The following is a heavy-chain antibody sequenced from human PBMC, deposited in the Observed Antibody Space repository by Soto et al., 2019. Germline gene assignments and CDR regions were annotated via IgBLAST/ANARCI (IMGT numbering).Heavy chain of an antibody. V-gene: IGHV4-39*01. CDR3: ARRERAAGTDWWFDP. CDR2: IYYSGST. D-gene: IGHD6-13*01. CDR1: GGSIGSSSFH. J-gene: IGHJ5*02. Sequence: SETLSLTCTVSGGSIGSSSFHWGWIRQPPGKGLEWIGSIYYSGSTYYSPSLKSRVTISVDTSKNQFSLKLSSVTAADTAVYYCARRERAAGTDWWFDPWGQGTLVP.